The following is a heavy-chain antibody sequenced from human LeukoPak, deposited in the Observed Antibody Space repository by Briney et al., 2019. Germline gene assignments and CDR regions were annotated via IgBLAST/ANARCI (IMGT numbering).Heavy chain of an antibody. J-gene: IGHJ6*02. D-gene: IGHD3-9*01. CDR2: ISSSSSTI. V-gene: IGHV3-48*02. Sequence: PGGSLRVSCAASGFTFSRYSMNWVRQAPGKGLEWVSYISSSSSTIYYADSVKGRFTISRDNAKNSLYLQMNSLRDEDTAVYYCARDHTKTYDILTGYYTALKFYGMDVWGQGTTVTVSS. CDR3: ARDHTKTYDILTGYYTALKFYGMDV. CDR1: GFTFSRYS.